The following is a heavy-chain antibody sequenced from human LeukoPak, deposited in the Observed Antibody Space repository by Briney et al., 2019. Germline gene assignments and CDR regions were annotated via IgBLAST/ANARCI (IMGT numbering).Heavy chain of an antibody. D-gene: IGHD2-21*02. V-gene: IGHV3-23*01. CDR2: ISGSGGST. J-gene: IGHJ4*02. Sequence: GGSLRLSCAASGFTFSTSAMSWVRQAPGKGLEWVSAISGSGGSTYYADSVKGRFTISRDNSKNTLYLQMNSLRAEDTAVYYCAKANTYCGGDCYSYFDYWGQGTLVTVSS. CDR3: AKANTYCGGDCYSYFDY. CDR1: GFTFSTSA.